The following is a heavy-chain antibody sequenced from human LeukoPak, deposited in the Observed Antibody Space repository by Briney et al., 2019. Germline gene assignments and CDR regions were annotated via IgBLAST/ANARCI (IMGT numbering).Heavy chain of an antibody. CDR3: AKAVSSAYRDFDF. CDR2: ISGGGGNT. Sequence: GGSLRLSCAASGFTFSSYAMSWVRQAPGEGLEWVSVISGGGGNTYYADSVKGRFTISRDNSKNTLYLQMNSLRAEDTAVYYCAKAVSSAYRDFDFWGQGTLVTVSS. V-gene: IGHV3-23*01. CDR1: GFTFSSYA. J-gene: IGHJ4*02. D-gene: IGHD3-22*01.